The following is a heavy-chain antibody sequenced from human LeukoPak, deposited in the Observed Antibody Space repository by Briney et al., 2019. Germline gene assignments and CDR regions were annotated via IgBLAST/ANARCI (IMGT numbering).Heavy chain of an antibody. CDR1: GYTFMYY. Sequence: ASVKVSCKASGYTFMYYIHWVRQAPGQGLAWMGWINPYSGDTTYAQKFQGRLTLTRDTSISTAYMEVSRLKSDDTAVYYCARTNGGYEYNWGQGTRVIVSS. V-gene: IGHV1-2*02. J-gene: IGHJ4*02. CDR3: ARTNGGYEYN. CDR2: INPYSGDT. D-gene: IGHD5-12*01.